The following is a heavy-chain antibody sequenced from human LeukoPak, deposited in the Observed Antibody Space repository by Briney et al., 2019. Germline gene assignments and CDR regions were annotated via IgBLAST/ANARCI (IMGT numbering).Heavy chain of an antibody. CDR3: AKVAQCSSTSCYRPSGMYFQH. J-gene: IGHJ1*01. D-gene: IGHD2-2*01. CDR1: GFTFSSHW. CDR2: INGDGSNT. V-gene: IGHV3-74*03. Sequence: GGSLRLSCAASGFTFSSHWMHWVRQAPGKGLVWVSRINGDGSNTTYADSVKGRFTISRDNAKNTLYLQMNSLRAEDTAVYYCAKVAQCSSTSCYRPSGMYFQHWGQGTLVTVSS.